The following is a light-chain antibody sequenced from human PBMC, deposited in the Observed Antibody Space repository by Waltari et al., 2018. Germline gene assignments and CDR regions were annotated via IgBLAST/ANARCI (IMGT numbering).Light chain of an antibody. CDR2: DAS. CDR3: QQRSNWPMYT. Sequence: EIVLTQSPATLSLSPGDRATPSCRASQSVSSYLAWYHQKPGQAPRLLIYDASNRATGIPARFSGSGSGTDFTLTISSLEPEDFAVYYCQQRSNWPMYTFGQGTKLEIK. V-gene: IGKV3-11*01. CDR1: QSVSSY. J-gene: IGKJ2*01.